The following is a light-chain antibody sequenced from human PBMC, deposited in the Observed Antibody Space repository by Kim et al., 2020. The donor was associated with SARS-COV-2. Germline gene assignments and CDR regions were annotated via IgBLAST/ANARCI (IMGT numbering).Light chain of an antibody. Sequence: SPGDRATLSCRASKSVSSSYLAWYQQKPGQAPRLLIYGASSRATGIPDRFSGSGSGTDFTLTISRLEPEDFAVYYCQQYGSSPLTFGQGTKVDIK. J-gene: IGKJ1*01. CDR2: GAS. V-gene: IGKV3-20*01. CDR3: QQYGSSPLT. CDR1: KSVSSSY.